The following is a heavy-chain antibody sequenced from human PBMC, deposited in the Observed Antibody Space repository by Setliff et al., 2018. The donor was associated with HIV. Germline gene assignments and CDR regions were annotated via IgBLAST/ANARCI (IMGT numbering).Heavy chain of an antibody. CDR2: INAGNGNT. CDR3: ARGSTIFGVATHGYYYYMDV. J-gene: IGHJ6*03. D-gene: IGHD3-3*01. Sequence: ASVKVSCKASGYTFSNYAIHWLRQAPGQRLEWMGWINAGNGNTKNSQKFQGRLTITRDTSASTTYMELSSLRSEDTAMYYCARGSTIFGVATHGYYYYMDVWGTGTTVTV. CDR1: GYTFSNYA. V-gene: IGHV1-3*01.